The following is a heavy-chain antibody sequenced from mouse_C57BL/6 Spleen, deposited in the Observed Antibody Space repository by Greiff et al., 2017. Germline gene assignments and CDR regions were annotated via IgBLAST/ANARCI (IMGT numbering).Heavy chain of an antibody. J-gene: IGHJ1*03. CDR1: GYAFSSSW. D-gene: IGHD1-1*01. V-gene: IGHV1-82*01. Sequence: QVQLQQSGPELVKPGASVKISCKASGYAFSSSWMNWVKQRPGKGLEWIGRIYPGDGDTNYNGKFKGKATLTADKSSSTAYMQLSSLTSEDSAVYFGARGVITTEWSWYFDVWGTGTTVTVSS. CDR2: IYPGDGDT. CDR3: ARGVITTEWSWYFDV.